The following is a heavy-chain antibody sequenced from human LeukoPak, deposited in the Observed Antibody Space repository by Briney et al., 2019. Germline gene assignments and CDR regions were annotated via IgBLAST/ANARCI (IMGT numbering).Heavy chain of an antibody. V-gene: IGHV3-64D*06. Sequence: GGSLRLSCSAFGFTFSDLAMHWVRHAPGKGLEYVSGISRNGDSTYYADSVKGRFTISRDNSKNTLYLQMSSLKPEDTAVYYCVTQISGWVYWGQGTLVTVST. D-gene: IGHD6-25*01. CDR2: ISRNGDST. CDR3: VTQISGWVY. CDR1: GFTFSDLA. J-gene: IGHJ4*02.